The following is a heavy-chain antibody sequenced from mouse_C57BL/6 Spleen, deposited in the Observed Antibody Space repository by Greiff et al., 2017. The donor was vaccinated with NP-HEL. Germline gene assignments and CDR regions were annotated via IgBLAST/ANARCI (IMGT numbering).Heavy chain of an antibody. CDR3: ARKGLDYFDY. V-gene: IGHV1-81*01. J-gene: IGHJ2*01. CDR1: GYTFTSYG. CDR2: IYPRSGNT. Sequence: VKLVESGAELARPGASVKLSCKASGYTFTSYGISWVKQRTGQGLEWIGEIYPRSGNTYYNEKFKGKATLTADKSSSTAYMELRSLTSEDSAVYFCARKGLDYFDYWGKGTTLTVSS. D-gene: IGHD2-13*01.